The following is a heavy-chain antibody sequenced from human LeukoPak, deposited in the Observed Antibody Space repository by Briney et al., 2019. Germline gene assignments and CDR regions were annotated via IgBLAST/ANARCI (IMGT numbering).Heavy chain of an antibody. CDR3: ARVGDHYHWYFDL. J-gene: IGHJ2*01. Sequence: PGGSLRLSCAASGFTVSTKYMNWVRQAPGKGLEWVSIIYSGGDTYYADSVKGRFTISRDNSKNTLSLQMNSLRAEDTAVYYCARVGDHYHWYFDLWGRGTLVSVSS. D-gene: IGHD3-10*01. CDR1: GFTVSTKY. V-gene: IGHV3-53*01. CDR2: IYSGGDT.